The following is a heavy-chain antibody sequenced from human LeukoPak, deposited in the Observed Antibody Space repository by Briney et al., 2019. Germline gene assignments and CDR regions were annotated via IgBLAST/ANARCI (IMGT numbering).Heavy chain of an antibody. V-gene: IGHV1-2*02. CDR1: GYTFTGYY. CDR3: ARGRIQLWSKPFDY. D-gene: IGHD5-18*01. CDR2: INPNSGGT. Sequence: ASVSVSCKASGYTFTGYYMHWVRQAPGQGLEWMGWINPNSGGTNYAQKFQGRVTMTRDTSISTAYMELSRLRSDDTAVYYCARGRIQLWSKPFDYWGQGPLVTVSS. J-gene: IGHJ4*02.